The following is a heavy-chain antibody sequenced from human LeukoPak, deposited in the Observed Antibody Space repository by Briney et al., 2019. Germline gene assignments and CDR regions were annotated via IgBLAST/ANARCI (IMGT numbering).Heavy chain of an antibody. D-gene: IGHD3-10*01. CDR2: IYPGDSDT. CDR3: ARTVRGSRSYDAFDI. J-gene: IGHJ3*02. CDR1: GYSFTSYW. V-gene: IGHV5-51*01. Sequence: GESLKISCKGSGYSFTSYWIGWVRQMPGKGLEWMGIIYPGDSDTRYSPSFQGRVTISADKSISTAYLQWSSLKASDTAMYYCARTVRGSRSYDAFDIWGQGTMVTVSS.